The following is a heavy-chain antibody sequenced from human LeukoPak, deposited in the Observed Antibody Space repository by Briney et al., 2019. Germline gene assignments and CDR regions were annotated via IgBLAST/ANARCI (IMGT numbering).Heavy chain of an antibody. CDR2: IYYSGST. CDR1: GGSISSGSYS. D-gene: IGHD1-26*01. J-gene: IGHJ4*02. V-gene: IGHV4-30-4*07. Sequence: SETLSLTCTVSGGSISSGSYSWSWIRQPPGKGLEWIGYIYYSGSTYYNPSLKSRVTISVDTSKNQFSLKLSSVTAADTAVYYCARDAPSMGFDYWGQGTLVTVSS. CDR3: ARDAPSMGFDY.